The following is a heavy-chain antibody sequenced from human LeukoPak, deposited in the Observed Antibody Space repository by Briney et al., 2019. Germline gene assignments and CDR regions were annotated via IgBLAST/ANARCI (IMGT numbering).Heavy chain of an antibody. V-gene: IGHV4-30-4*01. CDR1: GGSISSGDYY. J-gene: IGHJ4*02. CDR2: IYYSGST. CDR3: AGGSSGWYPMDFDY. Sequence: SETLSLTCTVSGGSISSGDYYWSWIRQPPGKGLEWIGYIYYSGSTYYNPSLKSRVTISADTSKNQFSLKLSSVTAADTAVYYCAGGSSGWYPMDFDYWGQGTLVTVSS. D-gene: IGHD6-19*01.